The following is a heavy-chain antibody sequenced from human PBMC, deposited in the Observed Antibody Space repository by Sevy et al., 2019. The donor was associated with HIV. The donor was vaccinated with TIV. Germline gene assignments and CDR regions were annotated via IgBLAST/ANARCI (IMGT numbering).Heavy chain of an antibody. V-gene: IGHV5-51*01. J-gene: IGHJ3*02. D-gene: IGHD3-16*02. Sequence: GESLKISCKGSGYSFTSYWIGWVRQMPGKGLEWMGIIYPGDSDTRYSPSFQGQVTISADKSISTAYLQWSSLKASDTAMYYCASLESDLGELSLGGFRAFHIWGQGTMVTVSS. CDR3: ASLESDLGELSLGGFRAFHI. CDR1: GYSFTSYW. CDR2: IYPGDSDT.